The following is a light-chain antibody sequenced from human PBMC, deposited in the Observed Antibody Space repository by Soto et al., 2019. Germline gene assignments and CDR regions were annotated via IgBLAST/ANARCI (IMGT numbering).Light chain of an antibody. J-gene: IGKJ1*01. Sequence: EIVLAQSPGTLSLSPEERATLSCRASQSVTNSFLAWYQQKPGQAPRLLIYGASRRATGIPDRFTGSGSGTDFTLTISRLEPEDFAVYYCQQSVSSPWAFGQGTKVEI. CDR1: QSVTNSF. CDR3: QQSVSSPWA. CDR2: GAS. V-gene: IGKV3-20*01.